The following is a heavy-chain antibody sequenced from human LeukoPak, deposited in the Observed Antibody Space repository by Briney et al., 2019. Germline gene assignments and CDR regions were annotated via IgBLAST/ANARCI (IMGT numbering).Heavy chain of an antibody. J-gene: IGHJ4*02. D-gene: IGHD3-10*01. CDR3: AKLNPDTYYYGSGSYYIY. V-gene: IGHV3-23*01. CDR2: ISSSGGST. Sequence: GGSLRLSCVASGFTFSSFWMNWVRLAPGKGLEWVSAISSSGGSTYYADSVKGRFTISRDNSKNTLYLQMNSLRAEDTAVYYCAKLNPDTYYYGSGSYYIYWGQGTLVTVSS. CDR1: GFTFSSFW.